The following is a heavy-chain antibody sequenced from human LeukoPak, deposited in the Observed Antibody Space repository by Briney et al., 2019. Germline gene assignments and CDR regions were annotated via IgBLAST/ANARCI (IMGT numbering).Heavy chain of an antibody. J-gene: IGHJ5*02. CDR2: INPNSGGT. CDR3: TKRVQLRRFGDLLGFFDP. CDR1: GYTFTGYY. Sequence: EASVKVSCKASGYTFTGYYMHWVRQAPGQGLEWMGWINPNSGGTNYAQKFQGRVTMTRDTSISTVYMEMNRLTSDDTAFYYCTKRVQLRRFGDLLGFFDPWGQGTLVTVSP. D-gene: IGHD3-10*01. V-gene: IGHV1-2*02.